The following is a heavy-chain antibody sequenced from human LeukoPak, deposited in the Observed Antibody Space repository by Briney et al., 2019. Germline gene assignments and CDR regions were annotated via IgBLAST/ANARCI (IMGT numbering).Heavy chain of an antibody. J-gene: IGHJ6*02. CDR2: IYSSGST. Sequence: SETLSLTCTVSGGSIRSNSYYWGWIRQPPGKGLEWIGSIYSSGSTYYNPSLKGRVTISVDTSKNQFSLKLSSVTAADTAVYYCARDRCTSTNCYAGYYYGTDVWGQGTTVTVSS. V-gene: IGHV4-39*07. CDR3: ARDRCTSTNCYAGYYYGTDV. D-gene: IGHD2-2*01. CDR1: GGSIRSNSYY.